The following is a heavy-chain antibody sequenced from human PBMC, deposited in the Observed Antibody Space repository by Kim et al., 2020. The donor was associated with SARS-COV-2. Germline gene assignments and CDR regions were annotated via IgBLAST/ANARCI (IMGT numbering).Heavy chain of an antibody. Sequence: SRVTIPVDTSKNQFSLKLSSVTAADTAVYYCARVYIVVVPAAMGSSVFDYWGQGTLVTVSS. D-gene: IGHD2-2*01. J-gene: IGHJ4*02. CDR3: ARVYIVVVPAAMGSSVFDY. V-gene: IGHV4-31*02.